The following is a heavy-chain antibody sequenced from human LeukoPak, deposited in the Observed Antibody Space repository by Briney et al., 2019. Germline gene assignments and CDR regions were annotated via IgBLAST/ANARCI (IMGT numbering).Heavy chain of an antibody. CDR1: GYTFTGYY. V-gene: IGHV1-2*02. D-gene: IGHD3-10*01. CDR2: INPNSGAT. J-gene: IGHJ4*02. Sequence: GASVKVSCKASGYTFTGYYMHWVRQAPGQGLEWMGWINPNSGATNYAQKFQGRVTMTRDTSISTAYMELSRLRSDDTAVYYCARDPRGYYGSGSYLFDYWGQGTLVTVSS. CDR3: ARDPRGYYGSGSYLFDY.